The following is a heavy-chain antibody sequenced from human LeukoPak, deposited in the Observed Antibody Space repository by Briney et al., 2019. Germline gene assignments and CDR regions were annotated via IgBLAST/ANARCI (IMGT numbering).Heavy chain of an antibody. CDR2: IYTSGST. D-gene: IGHD3-3*01. J-gene: IGHJ3*02. CDR3: ARDGPWRVPDPPPPALDI. V-gene: IGHV4-61*02. Sequence: SETLSLTCTVSGGSVSSGSFYWNWIRQPAGKGLEWIGRIYTSGSTNYNPSLKSRVTISVDTSKNQFSLRLSSVTAADTAVYYCARDGPWRVPDPPPPALDIWGQGTLVTVSS. CDR1: GGSVSSGSFY.